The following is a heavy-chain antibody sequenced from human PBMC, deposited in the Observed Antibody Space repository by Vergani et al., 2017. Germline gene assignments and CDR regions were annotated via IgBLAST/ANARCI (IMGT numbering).Heavy chain of an antibody. CDR3: AGSMITFGGVINWFDP. CDR2: IYYSGST. V-gene: IGHV4-39*01. J-gene: IGHJ5*02. CDR1: GGSISSSSYY. D-gene: IGHD3-16*01. Sequence: QLPLQESGPGLVKPSETLSLTCTVSGGSISSSSYYWGWIRQPPGKGLEWIGSIYYSGSTYYNPSLKSRVTISVDTSKNQFSLKLSSVTAADTAVYYCAGSMITFGGVINWFDPWGQGTLVTVSS.